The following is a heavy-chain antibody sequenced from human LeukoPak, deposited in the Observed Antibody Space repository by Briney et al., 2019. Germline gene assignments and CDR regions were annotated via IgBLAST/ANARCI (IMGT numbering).Heavy chain of an antibody. D-gene: IGHD5-18*01. CDR1: GFTFNTYA. V-gene: IGHV3-30*02. CDR2: IRYDGTNK. CDR3: AKDRRGYSYGTLDC. Sequence: GGSLRLSCAASGFTFNTYAMHWVRQAPGKGLEWVAFIRYDGTNKYYADSVKGRFTISRDNSKNTLYLQMNSLRAEDTAVYYCAKDRRGYSYGTLDCWGQGTLVTVSS. J-gene: IGHJ4*02.